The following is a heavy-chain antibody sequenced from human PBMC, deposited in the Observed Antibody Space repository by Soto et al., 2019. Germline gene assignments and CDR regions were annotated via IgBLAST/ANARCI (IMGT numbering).Heavy chain of an antibody. D-gene: IGHD3-10*01. CDR2: IYYSGST. V-gene: IGHV4-30-4*01. CDR1: GGSISSGDYY. Sequence: PSETLSLTCTVSGGSISSGDYYWSWIRQPPGKGLEWIGYIYYSGSTYYNPSLKSRVTISVDTSKNQFSLKLSSVTAADTAVYYCARAPTMVRGVDLWGQGTLVTVS. J-gene: IGHJ4*02. CDR3: ARAPTMVRGVDL.